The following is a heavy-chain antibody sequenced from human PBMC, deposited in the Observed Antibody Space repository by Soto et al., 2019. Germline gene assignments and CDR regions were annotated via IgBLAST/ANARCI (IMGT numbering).Heavy chain of an antibody. Sequence: GGSLRLSCAASGFTFSSSWMHWVRQAPGKGLVWVSRVSGDGSSTNYADSVKGRFTISRDNAKNTLYLQMNSLRAEDTAVYYCAKCTRWEARGYFDFWGQGTLVTVSS. V-gene: IGHV3-74*01. J-gene: IGHJ4*02. CDR2: VSGDGSST. CDR1: GFTFSSSW. D-gene: IGHD2-2*01. CDR3: AKCTRWEARGYFDF.